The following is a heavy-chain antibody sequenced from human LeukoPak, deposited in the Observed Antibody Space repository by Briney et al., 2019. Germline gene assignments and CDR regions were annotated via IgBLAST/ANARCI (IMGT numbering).Heavy chain of an antibody. D-gene: IGHD6-6*01. CDR1: GGSISDYY. CDR2: VYYSGST. CDR3: ARGHLVFAY. J-gene: IGHJ4*02. V-gene: IGHV4-59*01. Sequence: SETLSLTCTLSGGSISDYYWSWIRQPPGKGLEWIGYVYYSGSTSYNPSLKSRVTIPVDTSKNQFSLKVSSVTAADTALYYCARGHLVFAYWGQGTLVTVSS.